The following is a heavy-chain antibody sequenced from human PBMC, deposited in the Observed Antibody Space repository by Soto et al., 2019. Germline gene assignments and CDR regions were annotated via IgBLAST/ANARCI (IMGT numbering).Heavy chain of an antibody. CDR3: ARTVASAGSDAFDI. Sequence: QVQLVESGGGVVQPGTSLIISCVGSGFTFSTYAMHWVRQAPGKGLQWVSVITSDGSKKYSADSVKGRFIISRDNYKNTLYLQMNTLRTEDTAVYYCARTVASAGSDAFDIWGQGTVLTVSS. CDR1: GFTFSTYA. J-gene: IGHJ3*02. V-gene: IGHV3-30-3*01. D-gene: IGHD6-13*01. CDR2: ITSDGSKK.